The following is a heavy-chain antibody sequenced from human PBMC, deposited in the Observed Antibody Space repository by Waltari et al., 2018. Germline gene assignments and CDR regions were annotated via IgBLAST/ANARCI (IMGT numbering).Heavy chain of an antibody. Sequence: QVQLQESGPGLVKPSEPLSLTCTVSGYSISSGYYWGWFRQPPGKGLEWIGSIYHSGSTYYNPSLKSRVTISVDTSKNQFSLKLSSVTAADTAVYYCARDGEWERGYFDYWGQGTLVTVSS. D-gene: IGHD1-26*01. V-gene: IGHV4-38-2*02. CDR3: ARDGEWERGYFDY. J-gene: IGHJ4*02. CDR1: GYSISSGYY. CDR2: IYHSGST.